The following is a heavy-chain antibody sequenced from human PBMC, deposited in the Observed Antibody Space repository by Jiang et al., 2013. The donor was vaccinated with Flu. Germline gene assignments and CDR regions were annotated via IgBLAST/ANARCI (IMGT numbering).Heavy chain of an antibody. Sequence: GAEVKKPGESLRISCKGSGYSFTSYWITWVRQMPGKGLEWMGIIYPGDSDTRYSPSFQGQVTISADKSISTAYLQWSSLKASDTAMYYCARPPDLYCGGDCWLYGWGAFDIWGQGTMVTVSS. V-gene: IGHV5-51*01. CDR2: IYPGDSDT. D-gene: IGHD2-21*02. J-gene: IGHJ3*02. CDR1: GYSFTSYW. CDR3: ARPPDLYCGGDCWLYGWGAFDI.